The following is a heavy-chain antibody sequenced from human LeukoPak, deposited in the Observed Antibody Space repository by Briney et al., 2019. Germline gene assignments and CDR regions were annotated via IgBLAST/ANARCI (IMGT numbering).Heavy chain of an antibody. J-gene: IGHJ4*02. D-gene: IGHD2-21*02. V-gene: IGHV1-69*05. CDR3: ARGYCGGDCHELQFDY. Sequence: SVKVFCRSSGGTFSSYAISWARQAPAQGLEWMGGIIPLFGTANYAQTFQHRHNITTDESTSTAYTELSSLRSEETAGFYCARGYCGGDCHELQFDYWGQGTLVTVSS. CDR2: IIPLFGTA. CDR1: GGTFSSYA.